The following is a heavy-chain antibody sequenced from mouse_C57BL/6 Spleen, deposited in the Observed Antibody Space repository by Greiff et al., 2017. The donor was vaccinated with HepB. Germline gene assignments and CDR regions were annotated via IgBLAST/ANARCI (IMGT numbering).Heavy chain of an antibody. CDR3: ARSEGNRDAMDY. D-gene: IGHD2-1*01. CDR2: INPSNGGT. CDR1: GYTFTSYW. Sequence: QVQLKQPGTELVKPGASVKLSCKASGYTFTSYWMHWVKQRPGQGLEWIGNINPSNGGTNYNEKFKSKATLTVDKSSSTAYMQLSSLTSEDSAVDYCARSEGNRDAMDYWGQGTSVTVSS. V-gene: IGHV1-53*01. J-gene: IGHJ4*01.